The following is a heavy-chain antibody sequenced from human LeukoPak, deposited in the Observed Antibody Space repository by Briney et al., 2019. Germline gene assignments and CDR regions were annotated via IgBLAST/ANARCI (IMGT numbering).Heavy chain of an antibody. V-gene: IGHV3-7*04. CDR2: IKHDGSET. J-gene: IGHJ4*02. Sequence: PGGSLRLSCAASGFTFSDYWMTWVRQAPGKGLEWVANIKHDGSETYYVDSVKGRFTISRDNAKNSLYLQMNSLRAEDTAVYYCARGVIGSGLMNYWGQGNLGAVSS. D-gene: IGHD6-19*01. CDR1: GFTFSDYW. CDR3: ARGVIGSGLMNY.